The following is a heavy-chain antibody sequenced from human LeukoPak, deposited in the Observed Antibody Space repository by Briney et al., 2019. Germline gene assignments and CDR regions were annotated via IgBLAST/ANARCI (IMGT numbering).Heavy chain of an antibody. J-gene: IGHJ6*02. CDR3: ARAQWAPPYYYYGMDV. CDR1: GGSFSGYY. CDR2: INHSGST. D-gene: IGHD1-26*01. Sequence: SETLSLTCAAYGGSFSGYYWSWIRQPPGKGLEWIGEINHSGSTNYNPSLKSRVTISVDTSKNQFSLKLSSVTAADTAVYYCARAQWAPPYYYYGMDVWGQGTTVTVS. V-gene: IGHV4-34*01.